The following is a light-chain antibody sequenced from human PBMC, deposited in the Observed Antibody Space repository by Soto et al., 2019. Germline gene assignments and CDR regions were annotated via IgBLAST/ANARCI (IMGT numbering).Light chain of an antibody. V-gene: IGKV3-15*01. CDR1: QSVSSN. CDR3: QHYHNLPLT. CDR2: GAS. J-gene: IGKJ4*01. Sequence: EIVLTQSPATLSVAPGERATLSSRASQSVSSNLALYQQKPGQAPRLLIYGASTRAPGIPARFSGSGSGTEFTLTISSLQSEDFAVYYCQHYHNLPLTFGGGAKVEIK.